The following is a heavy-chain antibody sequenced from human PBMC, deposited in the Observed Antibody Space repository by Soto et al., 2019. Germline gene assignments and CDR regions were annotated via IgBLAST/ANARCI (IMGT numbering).Heavy chain of an antibody. V-gene: IGHV1-69*08. J-gene: IGHJ4*02. D-gene: IGHD5-12*01. Sequence: QVQLVRSGAEVKEPGSSVKVSCKASGGTFSTSTFTWVRQAPGQGLEWMGRIIPILDTADYAQKFQGNVTITTDKSTSTVFMELSSLRSEDTGMYYCARDSPIGSVFSGYDAIDIWGQGTLVTVSP. CDR3: ARDSPIGSVFSGYDAIDI. CDR2: IIPILDTA. CDR1: GGTFSTST.